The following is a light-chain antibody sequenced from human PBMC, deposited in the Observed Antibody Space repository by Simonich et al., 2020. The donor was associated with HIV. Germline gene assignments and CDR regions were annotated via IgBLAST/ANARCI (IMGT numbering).Light chain of an antibody. CDR1: QSVSSSY. J-gene: IGKJ3*01. CDR2: DAS. Sequence: EIVLTQSPGTLSLSPGERATLSCRASQSVSSSYLAWYQQKPGLAPRLLIYDASSRATGIPDRFSGSGSGTDFTLTISRQEPEDFAVYYCQQSPGTFGPGTKVDIK. V-gene: IGKV3D-20*01. CDR3: QQSPGT.